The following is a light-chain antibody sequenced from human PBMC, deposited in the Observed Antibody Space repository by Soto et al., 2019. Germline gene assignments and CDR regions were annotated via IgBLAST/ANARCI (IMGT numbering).Light chain of an antibody. CDR2: ATS. CDR1: QSVSSNY. V-gene: IGKV3-20*01. CDR3: QQYGNSPRYS. Sequence: EIVLTQSPGTLSLSLGERATLSCRASQSVSSNYLAWYQQKPGQAPRLLIYATSSRATGIPDWFSGSGSGTDFTLTISRLEPEDFAVYYCQQYGNSPRYSFGQGTKLEIK. J-gene: IGKJ2*03.